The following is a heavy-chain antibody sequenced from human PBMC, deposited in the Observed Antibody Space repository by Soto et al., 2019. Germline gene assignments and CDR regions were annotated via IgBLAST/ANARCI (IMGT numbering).Heavy chain of an antibody. Sequence: GGSLRLSCAASGFTVSTNYMNWVRQSPEKGLEGVSVLYNTGTTYYTDSVNGQFTISRADSSNTLYLQINRLRAQDTAVYYCVRFNTIFSPYGMDVWGQGTTVTVSS. CDR3: VRFNTIFSPYGMDV. V-gene: IGHV3-53*01. D-gene: IGHD3-3*01. J-gene: IGHJ6*02. CDR2: LYNTGTT. CDR1: GFTVSTNY.